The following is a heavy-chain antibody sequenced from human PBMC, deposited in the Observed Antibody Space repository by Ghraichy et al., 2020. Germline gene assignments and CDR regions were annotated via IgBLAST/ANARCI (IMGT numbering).Heavy chain of an antibody. J-gene: IGHJ4*02. CDR2: INHSGST. V-gene: IGHV4-34*01. D-gene: IGHD3-10*01. CDR3: AREPPYLIPSGGY. CDR1: GGSFSGYY. Sequence: SETLSLTCAVYGGSFSGYYWSWIRQPPGKGLEWIGEINHSGSTNYNPSLKSRVTISVDPSKNQFSLKLSSVTAADTAVYYCAREPPYLIPSGGYWGQGTLVTVSS.